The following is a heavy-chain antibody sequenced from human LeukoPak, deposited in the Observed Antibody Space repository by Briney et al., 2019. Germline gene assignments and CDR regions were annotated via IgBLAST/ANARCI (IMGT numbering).Heavy chain of an antibody. CDR3: AKASMYYYGSGSYYYVY. V-gene: IGHV3-23*01. Sequence: GGSLRLSCAASGFTFSSYAMSWVRQAPGKGLEWVSAISGSGGSTYYADSVKGRFTISRDNSKNTLYLQMNSLRAEDTAVYYCAKASMYYYGSGSYYYVYWGQGTLVTVSS. D-gene: IGHD3-10*01. J-gene: IGHJ4*02. CDR2: ISGSGGST. CDR1: GFTFSSYA.